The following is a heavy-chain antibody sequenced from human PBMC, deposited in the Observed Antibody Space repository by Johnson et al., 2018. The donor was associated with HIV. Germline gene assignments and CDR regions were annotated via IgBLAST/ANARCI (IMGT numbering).Heavy chain of an antibody. V-gene: IGHV3-9*01. D-gene: IGHD2-15*01. CDR1: VFTFDDYA. CDR2: ISWNSGSM. CDR3: ARELGYCSGGSCHDAFDI. Sequence: VQLVESGGGLVQPGRSLRLSCAASVFTFDDYAMHWVRQAPGTGLAWVSGISWNSGSMDYADSVKGRFTISRDNAKNTLYLQLNSLRAEDTAVYYCARELGYCSGGSCHDAFDIWGQGTMVTVSS. J-gene: IGHJ3*02.